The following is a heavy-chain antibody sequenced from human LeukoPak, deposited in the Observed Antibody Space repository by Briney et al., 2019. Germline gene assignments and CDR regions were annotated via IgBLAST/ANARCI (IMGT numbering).Heavy chain of an antibody. CDR1: GFTFSSYS. CDR2: ISSSSSYI. D-gene: IGHD7-27*01. Sequence: GGSLRLPCAASGFTFSSYSMNWVRQAPGKGLEWVSSISSSSSYIYYADSVKGRFTISRDNAKNSLYLQMNSLRAEDAAVYYCARDPLWPELGHFDYWGQGTLVTVSS. V-gene: IGHV3-21*01. CDR3: ARDPLWPELGHFDY. J-gene: IGHJ4*02.